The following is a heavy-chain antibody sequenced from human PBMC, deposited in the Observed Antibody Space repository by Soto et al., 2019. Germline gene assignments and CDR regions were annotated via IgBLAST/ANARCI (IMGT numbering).Heavy chain of an antibody. CDR1: GFTFSSYG. V-gene: IGHV3-33*01. Sequence: PGGSLRLSCAASGFTFSSYGIHWVRQAPGKGLEWVAVIWYDGSNKYYADSVKGRFTISRDNSKNTLDLQMNSLRAEDTAVYYCARDSGVGATRGAFDFWGQGTMVTVSS. D-gene: IGHD1-26*01. CDR2: IWYDGSNK. J-gene: IGHJ3*01. CDR3: ARDSGVGATRGAFDF.